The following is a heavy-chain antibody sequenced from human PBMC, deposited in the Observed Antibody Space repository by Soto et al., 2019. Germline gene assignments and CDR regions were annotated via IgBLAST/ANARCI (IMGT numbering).Heavy chain of an antibody. CDR1: GYTFTGYY. V-gene: IGHV1-2*04. CDR2: INPNSGGT. D-gene: IGHD5-12*01. Sequence: ASVKVSCKASGYTFTGYYMHWVRQAPGQGLEWMGWINPNSGGTNYAQKFQGWVTMTRDTSISTAYMELSRLRSDDTAVYYCARDAGYSGYEHFDYWGQGTLVTVSS. J-gene: IGHJ4*02. CDR3: ARDAGYSGYEHFDY.